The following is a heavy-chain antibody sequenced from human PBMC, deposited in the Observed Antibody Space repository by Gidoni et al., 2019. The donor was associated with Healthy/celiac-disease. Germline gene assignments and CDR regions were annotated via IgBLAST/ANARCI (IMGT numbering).Heavy chain of an antibody. CDR1: GGPFSSCA. Sequence: QGKMVQPGAEVKKPGAAVKVSWKASGGPFSSCAISWVRQAPGLGLEWVGGIIPIFATANYAQKFRGSVTITADDSTSTASMKLSSLRSEDAADYCCATSSGYYGRIDYWGQGTLVTVSS. V-gene: IGHV1-69*01. J-gene: IGHJ4*02. CDR2: IIPIFATA. D-gene: IGHD3-22*01. CDR3: ATSSGYYGRIDY.